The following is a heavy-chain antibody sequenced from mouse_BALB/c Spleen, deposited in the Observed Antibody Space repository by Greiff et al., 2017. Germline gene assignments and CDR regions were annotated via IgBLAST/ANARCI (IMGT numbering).Heavy chain of an antibody. CDR1: GFSLTSYG. D-gene: IGHD2-14*01. Sequence: VQGVESGPGLVAPSQSLSITCTVSGFSLTSYGVHWVRQPPGKGLEWLGVIWAGGSTNYNSALMSRLSISKDNSKSQVFLKMNSLQTDDTAMYYCAREGYDGAWFAYWGQGTLVTVSA. CDR2: IWAGGST. V-gene: IGHV2-9*02. J-gene: IGHJ3*01. CDR3: AREGYDGAWFAY.